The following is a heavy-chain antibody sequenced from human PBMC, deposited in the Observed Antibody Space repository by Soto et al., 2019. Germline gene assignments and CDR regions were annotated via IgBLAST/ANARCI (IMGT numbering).Heavy chain of an antibody. CDR2: ISGHNGET. CDR1: GYSFTNYG. D-gene: IGHD3-22*01. J-gene: IGHJ4*02. CDR3: ARHRFNYYDNTVYYYFDY. Sequence: QVQLVQSGAEVKKPGASVKVSCKASGYSFTNYGISWVRQAPGQGPEWMGWISGHNGETNHPQSLQGRVTMTTDTSRNTAYMELRSLRSDDTAVYYCARHRFNYYDNTVYYYFDYWGQGTLVTVSS. V-gene: IGHV1-18*04.